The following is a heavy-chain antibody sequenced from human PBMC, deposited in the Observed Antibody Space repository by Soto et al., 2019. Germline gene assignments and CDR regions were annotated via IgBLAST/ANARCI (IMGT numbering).Heavy chain of an antibody. D-gene: IGHD3-3*01. V-gene: IGHV1-24*01. Sequence: ASVKLSCKVCGDSLTDLSMHWVRQAPKKGLEWMGGFDPEDGETIYAQKFQGRVTMTEDTSTDTAYMELSSLRSEDTAVYYCATDSRFLDFPSKVYAFDIWGQGTMVTVSS. CDR1: GDSLTDLS. J-gene: IGHJ3*02. CDR2: FDPEDGET. CDR3: ATDSRFLDFPSKVYAFDI.